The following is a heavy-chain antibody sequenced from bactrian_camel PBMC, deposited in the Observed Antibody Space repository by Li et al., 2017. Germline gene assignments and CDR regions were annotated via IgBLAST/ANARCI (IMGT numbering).Heavy chain of an antibody. CDR2: IYTGTDRT. CDR3: AADLLLMRPLEASEYQY. D-gene: IGHD8*01. V-gene: IGHV3S54*01. J-gene: IGHJ4*01. Sequence: HVQLVESGGGLVQAGGSLRLSCAASRYDYTYCMGWYRQAPGKEREGVASIYTGTDRTYYDDSVKGRFAIWQDNAKATVYLEINYLRPEDTAMYYCAADLLLMRPLEASEYQYWGQGTQVTVS. CDR1: RYDYTYC.